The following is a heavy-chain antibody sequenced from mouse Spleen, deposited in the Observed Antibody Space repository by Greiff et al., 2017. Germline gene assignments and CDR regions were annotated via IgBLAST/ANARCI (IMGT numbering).Heavy chain of an antibody. CDR2: IDPETGGT. V-gene: IGHV1-15*01. D-gene: IGHD1-1*01. J-gene: IGHJ2*01. Sequence: QVQLQQSGAELVRPGASVTLSCKASGYTFTDYEMHWVKQTPVHGLEWIGAIDPETGGTAYNQKFKGKATLTADKSSSTAYMELRSLTSEDSAVCYCRTTVGGQDYWGQGTTVTVSS. CDR3: RTTVGGQDY. CDR1: GYTFTDYE.